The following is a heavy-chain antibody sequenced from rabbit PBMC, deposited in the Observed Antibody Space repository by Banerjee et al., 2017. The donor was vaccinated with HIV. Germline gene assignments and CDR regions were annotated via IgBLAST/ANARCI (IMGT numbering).Heavy chain of an antibody. J-gene: IGHJ4*01. V-gene: IGHV1S40*01. D-gene: IGHD6-1*01. CDR1: GFSFSSSYY. CDR3: ARGVAGYATYGYEEYNL. Sequence: QSLEESGGGLVQPEGSLSLTCTASGFSFSSSYYMRWVRQAPGKGLEWIACIYGGSSGSTYYASWAKGRFTISKTSSTTVTLQMTSLTAADTATYFCARGVAGYATYGYEEYNLWGPGTLVTVS. CDR2: IYGGSSGST.